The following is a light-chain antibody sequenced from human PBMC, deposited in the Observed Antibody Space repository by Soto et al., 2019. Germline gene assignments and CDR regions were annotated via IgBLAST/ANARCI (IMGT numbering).Light chain of an antibody. V-gene: IGKV3-15*01. J-gene: IGKJ5*01. Sequence: EVVMTQSPATLSVSPGERATLSCRASQSVSSNLAWYQQKPGQAPRLLIYGASTRATGIPARFSGSGSGTEFTLTISSLQSEGFAIYYCQQYNNWPPITFGQGTRMEIK. CDR3: QQYNNWPPIT. CDR1: QSVSSN. CDR2: GAS.